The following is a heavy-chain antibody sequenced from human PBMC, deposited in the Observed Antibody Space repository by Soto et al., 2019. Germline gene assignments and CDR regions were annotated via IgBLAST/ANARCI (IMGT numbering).Heavy chain of an antibody. J-gene: IGHJ5*01. CDR3: VRLIGNSWLDF. V-gene: IGHV6-1*01. CDR2: TYYRSKRYN. CDR1: GDSVSSSSVT. Sequence: SQTLSLTCAISGDSVSSSSVTWNWIRQSPSRVLEWLGRTYYRSKRYNDYAESVKSRITINPDTSKNQFSLHLNSVTPEDTAVYYCVRLIGNSWLDFWGQGTLVTVSS. D-gene: IGHD1-26*01.